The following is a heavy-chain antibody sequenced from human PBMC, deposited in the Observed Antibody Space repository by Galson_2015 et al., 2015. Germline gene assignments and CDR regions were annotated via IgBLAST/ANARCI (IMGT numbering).Heavy chain of an antibody. J-gene: IGHJ4*02. CDR2: IYYSGST. Sequence: LSLTCTVSADSISNYYWSWIRQPPGKGLEWIGYIYYSGSTNYNPSLRSRVAMSVDTSKNQFSLKMSSVTAADTAVYYCARESCSGGSCYPDYWGQGTLVTVSS. V-gene: IGHV4-59*01. CDR3: ARESCSGGSCYPDY. CDR1: ADSISNYY. D-gene: IGHD2-15*01.